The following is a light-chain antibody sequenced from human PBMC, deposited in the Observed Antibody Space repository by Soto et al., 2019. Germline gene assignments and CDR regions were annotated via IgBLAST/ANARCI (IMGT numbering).Light chain of an antibody. CDR3: QRRSNWPLT. V-gene: IGKV3-11*01. CDR2: DVS. J-gene: IGKJ4*01. CDR1: QSVSSS. Sequence: EIVLTQSPATLSLSPGERATLSCRASQSVSSSLAWYQQKPGQTPRLLIYDVSNRATGIPARFSGSGSGTDFTLTVSSLLPEDLAVYYCQRRSNWPLTFGGGTKVEIK.